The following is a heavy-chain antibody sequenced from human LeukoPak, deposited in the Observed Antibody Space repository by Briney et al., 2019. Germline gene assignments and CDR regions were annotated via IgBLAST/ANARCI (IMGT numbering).Heavy chain of an antibody. V-gene: IGHV3-43*02. D-gene: IGHD2/OR15-2a*01. J-gene: IGHJ4*02. CDR1: GFTFDDYA. CDR2: ISGDGGST. CDR3: AKDKDTTGWDY. Sequence: PGGSLRLSCAASGFTFDDYAMHWVRKAPGKGLEWVSFISGDGGSTYYADSVKGRFTISRDNSKNSVYMQMNSLRTEDTALYYCAKDKDTTGWDYWGQGTLVTVSS.